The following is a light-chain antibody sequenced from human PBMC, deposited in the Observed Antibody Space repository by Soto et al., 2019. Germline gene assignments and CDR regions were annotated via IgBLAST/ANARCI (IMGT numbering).Light chain of an antibody. CDR2: AAS. CDR1: EGVSSY. Sequence: AIRMKQSTSSFSASTGDRVTITCRASEGVSSYLAWYQQKPGKAPKFLIYAASTLQNGVPSRFSGSGSVTDFTLTISCLQSEDFATYYCQQYDSYPQTFGQGTKVEIK. CDR3: QQYDSYPQT. J-gene: IGKJ1*01. V-gene: IGKV1-8*01.